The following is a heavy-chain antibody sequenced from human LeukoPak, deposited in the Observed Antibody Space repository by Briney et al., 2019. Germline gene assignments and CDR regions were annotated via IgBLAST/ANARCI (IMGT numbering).Heavy chain of an antibody. D-gene: IGHD2-2*02. J-gene: IGHJ6*03. V-gene: IGHV4-61*02. CDR2: IYTSGST. CDR3: ARDTAGIVVVPAAIPVLGPHYYYYMDV. CDR1: GGSISSGSYY. Sequence: PSETLSLTCTVSGGSISSGSYYWSWIRQPAGKGLEWIGRIYTSGSTNYNPSLKSRVTISVDTSKNQFSLKLSSVTAADTAVYYCARDTAGIVVVPAAIPVLGPHYYYYMDVWGKGTTVTVSS.